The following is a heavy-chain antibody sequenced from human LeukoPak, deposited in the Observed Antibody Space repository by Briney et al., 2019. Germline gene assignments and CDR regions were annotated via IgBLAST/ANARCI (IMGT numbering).Heavy chain of an antibody. J-gene: IGHJ5*02. CDR1: GYTFTSYD. CDR3: ARGAYTPRQEYCSSTSCYTDNWFDH. D-gene: IGHD2-2*02. CDR2: MNPNSGNT. V-gene: IGHV1-8*01. Sequence: ASVKVSCKASGYTFTSYDINWVRQATGQGLEWMGWMNPNSGNTGYAQKFQGRVTMTRNTSISTAYMELSSLRSEDTAVYYCARGAYTPRQEYCSSTSCYTDNWFDHWGQGTLVTVSS.